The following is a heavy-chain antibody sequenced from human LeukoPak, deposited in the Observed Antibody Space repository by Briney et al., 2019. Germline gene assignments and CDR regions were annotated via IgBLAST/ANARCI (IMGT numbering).Heavy chain of an antibody. V-gene: IGHV4-59*01. CDR1: GGSISSYY. CDR2: IYYSGST. D-gene: IGHD1-14*01. Sequence: SETLSLTCTVSGGSISSYYWSWIRQPPGKGLEWIGYIYYSGSTNYNPSLKSRVTISVDTSKNQFSLKLSSVTAADTAVYYCARDRIGTVDYWGQGTLVTVSP. CDR3: ARDRIGTVDY. J-gene: IGHJ4*02.